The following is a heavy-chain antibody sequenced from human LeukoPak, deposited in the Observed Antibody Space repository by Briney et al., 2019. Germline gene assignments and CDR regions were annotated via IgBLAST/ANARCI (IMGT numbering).Heavy chain of an antibody. CDR1: GGSISSSSYY. D-gene: IGHD1-14*01. CDR3: ARQALHRNDFDY. CDR2: IYYSGST. J-gene: IGHJ4*02. Sequence: SETLSLTCTVSGGSISSSSYYWGWIRQPPGKGLEWIGSIYYSGSTYYNPSLKSRVTISVDTSKNQFSLKLSSVTAADTAVYYCARQALHRNDFDYWGQGTLVTVSS. V-gene: IGHV4-39*01.